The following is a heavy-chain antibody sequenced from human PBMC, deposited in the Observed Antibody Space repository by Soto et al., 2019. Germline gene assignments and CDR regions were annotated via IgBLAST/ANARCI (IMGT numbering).Heavy chain of an antibody. CDR3: ARKMTGSGPNYWYYGMDV. J-gene: IGHJ6*02. Sequence: QVQLVQSGAEVKKPGSSVKVSCKGSGGTFSSYVITWVRQAPGQGLEWMGGIIPTFGATDYGHKFQGRVTITADESTKIAYMDLSSLKSEDTAVYYCARKMTGSGPNYWYYGMDVWGQGTTVTVSS. D-gene: IGHD6-19*01. CDR1: GGTFSSYV. CDR2: IIPTFGAT. V-gene: IGHV1-69*12.